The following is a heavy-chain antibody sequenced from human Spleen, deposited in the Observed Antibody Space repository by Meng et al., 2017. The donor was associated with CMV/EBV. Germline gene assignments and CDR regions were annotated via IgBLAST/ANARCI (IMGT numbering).Heavy chain of an antibody. V-gene: IGHV3-49*04. CDR3: TTDNPLDY. J-gene: IGHJ4*02. CDR2: IRSKAYGGTT. CDR1: GFPFGDYA. Sequence: GESLKISCTASGFPFGDYAMSWVRQAPGKGLEWVGFIRSKAYGGTTEYAASVKGRFTISRDDSKSIAYLQMNSLKTEDTAVYYCTTDNPLDYWGQGTLVTVSS. D-gene: IGHD1-14*01.